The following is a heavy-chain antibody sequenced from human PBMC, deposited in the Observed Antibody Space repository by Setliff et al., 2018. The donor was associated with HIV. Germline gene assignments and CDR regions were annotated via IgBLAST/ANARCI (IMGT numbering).Heavy chain of an antibody. CDR2: INHSGSI. CDR3: ARTQPDTIFGVVVFDC. V-gene: IGHV4-34*01. D-gene: IGHD3-3*01. Sequence: SETLSLTCAVYGGSFSSYYWSWIRQPPGKGLEWIGEINHSGSINYSPSLKSRVTISVDTSKNQFSLRLSSVTAADTAVYYCARTQPDTIFGVVVFDCWGQGKMVTVSS. J-gene: IGHJ4*02. CDR1: GGSFSSYY.